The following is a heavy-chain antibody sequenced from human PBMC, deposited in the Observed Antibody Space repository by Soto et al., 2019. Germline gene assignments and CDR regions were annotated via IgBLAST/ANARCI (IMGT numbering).Heavy chain of an antibody. Sequence: QVQLQESGPGLVKPSQPLSLTCTVSGGSISSDGYYWTWIRQRPGKGLQWIGYIFYTGSTYYNPSLKGRATISRDTFKTHFSLALTLGTAPDTAGYYCGGWGVGDFSGDFYNFWGQGSLVIVSS. CDR2: IFYTGST. J-gene: IGHJ4*02. CDR3: GGWGVGDFSGDFYNF. CDR1: GGSISSDGYY. V-gene: IGHV4-31*03. D-gene: IGHD3-22*01.